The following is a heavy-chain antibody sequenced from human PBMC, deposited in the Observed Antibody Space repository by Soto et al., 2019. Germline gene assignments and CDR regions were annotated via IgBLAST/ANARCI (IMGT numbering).Heavy chain of an antibody. Sequence: SETLSLTCTVSGGSVSSGSYYWNWIRQPPGKGLNWIGYIYYSGSTNYNPSRKSRVTVSVDASKNQFSLKLSAVTAADTAVYYCARVAQQLAFDYWGQVTLVTVSS. V-gene: IGHV4-61*01. CDR1: GGSVSSGSYY. CDR3: ARVAQQLAFDY. D-gene: IGHD6-13*01. CDR2: IYYSGST. J-gene: IGHJ4*02.